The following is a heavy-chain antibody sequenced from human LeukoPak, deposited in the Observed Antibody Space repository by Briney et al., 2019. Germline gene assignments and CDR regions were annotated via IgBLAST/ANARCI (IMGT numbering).Heavy chain of an antibody. CDR3: ATYHSSDFFDY. J-gene: IGHJ4*02. V-gene: IGHV3-7*03. D-gene: IGHD3-22*01. Sequence: GGSLRLSCAASGYSFSTYWMSWVRQAPGKGLEWVANIKQAGSEKYYVDSVKGRFTISRDNAENSLHLQMNSLRAEDSAVYYCATYHSSDFFDYWGQGTLVTVSS. CDR2: IKQAGSEK. CDR1: GYSFSTYW.